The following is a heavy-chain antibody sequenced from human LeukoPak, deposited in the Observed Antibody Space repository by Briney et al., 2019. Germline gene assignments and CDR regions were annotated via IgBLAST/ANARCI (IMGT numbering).Heavy chain of an antibody. V-gene: IGHV3-30*04. Sequence: GRSLTLSCPASGFTFSSYAMHWVRQAPGKGLEWVAVISYVGSNKYYADSVKGRFTISRDNSKNTLYLQMNSLRAEDTAVYYCARDDSDIVVVVAATFLVFDYWGQGTLVTASS. J-gene: IGHJ4*02. CDR3: ARDDSDIVVVVAATFLVFDY. CDR2: ISYVGSNK. D-gene: IGHD2-15*01. CDR1: GFTFSSYA.